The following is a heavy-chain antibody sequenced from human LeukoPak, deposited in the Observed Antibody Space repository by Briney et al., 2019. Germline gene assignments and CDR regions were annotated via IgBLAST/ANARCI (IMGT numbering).Heavy chain of an antibody. D-gene: IGHD3-9*01. Sequence: GGSLRLSCAASGFTFSSYGMHWVRQAPGKGLEWVAVISYDGSNKYYADSVKGRFTISRDNSENTLYLQMNSLRAEDTAVYYCAKDSRPLRYFDWLFDYWGQGTLVTVSS. V-gene: IGHV3-30*18. J-gene: IGHJ4*02. CDR1: GFTFSSYG. CDR3: AKDSRPLRYFDWLFDY. CDR2: ISYDGSNK.